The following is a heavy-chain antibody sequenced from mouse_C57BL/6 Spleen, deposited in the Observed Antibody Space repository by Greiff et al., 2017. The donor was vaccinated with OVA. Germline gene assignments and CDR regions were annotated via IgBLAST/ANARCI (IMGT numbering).Heavy chain of an antibody. D-gene: IGHD3-2*02. CDR1: GYTFTSYW. CDR2: IYPGSGST. V-gene: IGHV1-55*01. J-gene: IGHJ4*01. CDR3: ARGAQDSLYSYAMDY. Sequence: QVQLQQPGAELVKPGASVKMSCKASGYTFTSYWITWVKQRPGQGLEWIGDIYPGSGSTNYNEKFKSKATLTVDTSSSTAYMQLRSLTSEDSAVYYCARGAQDSLYSYAMDYWGQGTSVTVSS.